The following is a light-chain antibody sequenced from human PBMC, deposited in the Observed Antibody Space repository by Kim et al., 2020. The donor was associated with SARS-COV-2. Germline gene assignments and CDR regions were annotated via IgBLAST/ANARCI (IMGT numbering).Light chain of an antibody. CDR1: KLGDKY. CDR3: QAWDSSTYV. J-gene: IGLJ1*01. CDR2: QDS. V-gene: IGLV3-1*01. Sequence: SASPGQTASITCSGDKLGDKYACWYQQKPGQPPVLVIYQDSKRHSGIPERFSGSNSGNTATLTISGTQAMDEADYYCQAWDSSTYVFGTGTKVTVL.